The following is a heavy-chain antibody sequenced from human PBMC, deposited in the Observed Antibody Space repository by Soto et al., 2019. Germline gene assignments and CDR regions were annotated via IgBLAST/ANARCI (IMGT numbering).Heavy chain of an antibody. J-gene: IGHJ5*02. Sequence: QVQLVQSGAEVKKPGASVKVSCKASGYTFTCYDINWVRQATGQGLEYLGWMNPNSGNTGYVQKFQGRVTMTRDTSISTAYMELSSLRSEDTAVYYCVRGIKYAAYSRWFDPWGQGTLVTVSS. CDR3: VRGIKYAAYSRWFDP. CDR2: MNPNSGNT. D-gene: IGHD2-15*01. CDR1: GYTFTCYD. V-gene: IGHV1-8*01.